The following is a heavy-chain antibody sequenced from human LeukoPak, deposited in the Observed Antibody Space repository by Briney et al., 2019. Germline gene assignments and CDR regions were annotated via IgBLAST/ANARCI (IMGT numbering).Heavy chain of an antibody. CDR1: GFTFSSYW. J-gene: IGHJ4*02. Sequence: GGSLRLSCAASGFTFSSYWMNWVRQAPGKGLVWVSRIASDGSSTTYADSVKGRFSVSRDNAKNTLYLQMNSLRVEDTAVYYCARGRPHGNDYWGQGTLVTVSS. CDR2: IASDGSST. V-gene: IGHV3-74*01. D-gene: IGHD4-23*01. CDR3: ARGRPHGNDY.